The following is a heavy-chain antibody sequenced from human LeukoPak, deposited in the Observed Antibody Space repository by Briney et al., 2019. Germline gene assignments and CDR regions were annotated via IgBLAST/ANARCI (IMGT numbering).Heavy chain of an antibody. CDR1: GGSFTSYY. D-gene: IGHD3-22*01. CDR2: VYTGGST. Sequence: SETLSLTCTVSGGSFTSYYWSWIRQPPGKGLEWIGRVYTGGSTNYNPSLKSRVTMSLDESKNQFSLKLSSVTAADTAVYYCASLPPHYYDSSGYYVWGQGTLVAVSS. V-gene: IGHV4-4*07. J-gene: IGHJ4*02. CDR3: ASLPPHYYDSSGYYV.